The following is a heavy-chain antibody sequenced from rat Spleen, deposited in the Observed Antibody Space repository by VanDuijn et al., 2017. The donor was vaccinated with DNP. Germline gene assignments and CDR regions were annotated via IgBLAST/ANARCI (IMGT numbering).Heavy chain of an antibody. J-gene: IGHJ2*01. CDR1: GFTFSDYN. CDR2: ISYDGSST. V-gene: IGHV5-7*01. D-gene: IGHD1-4*01. CDR3: ARQNYRTYYVDY. Sequence: EVQLVESGGGLVQPGRSLKLSCAASGFTFSDYNMAWVRQAPKKGLEWVATISYDGSSTYYRDSVKGRFTISRDNAKSTLYLQMDSLRSEDTATYYCARQNYRTYYVDYWGQGVMVTVSS.